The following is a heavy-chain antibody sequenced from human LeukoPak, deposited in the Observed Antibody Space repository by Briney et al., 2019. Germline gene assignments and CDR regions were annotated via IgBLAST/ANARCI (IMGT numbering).Heavy chain of an antibody. CDR2: ISHDGSYQ. D-gene: IGHD1-14*01. CDR3: LPELGAKNYFDY. V-gene: IGHV3-30*03. CDR1: GFTFSGHA. J-gene: IGHJ4*02. Sequence: RGSLRLSCAASGFTFSGHAMHWVRQAPGKGLELLAYISHDGSYQYHVDSVKGRFTVSRDNSKNTLYLQMNSLSAEDSAVYYCLPELGAKNYFDYWGQGTLVTVSS.